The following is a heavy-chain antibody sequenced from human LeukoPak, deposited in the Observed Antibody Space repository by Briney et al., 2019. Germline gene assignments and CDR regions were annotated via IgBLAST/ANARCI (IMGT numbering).Heavy chain of an antibody. CDR2: ISSSSNYI. D-gene: IGHD3-22*01. Sequence: GGSLRLSCAASGFTFSSYNMNWVRQAPGKGLEWVSSISSSSNYIYYADSVKGRFTISRDNAKNSLFLQMNSLRAEDTAVYYCARTNPYFDTSGPLDYWGQGTLVTVSS. J-gene: IGHJ4*02. CDR1: GFTFSSYN. CDR3: ARTNPYFDTSGPLDY. V-gene: IGHV3-21*01.